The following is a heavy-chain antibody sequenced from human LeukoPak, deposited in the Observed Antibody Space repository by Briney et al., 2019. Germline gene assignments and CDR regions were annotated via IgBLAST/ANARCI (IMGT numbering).Heavy chain of an antibody. J-gene: IGHJ4*02. V-gene: IGHV3-9*01. CDR2: ISWNSGSI. D-gene: IGHD2-15*01. CDR1: GFTFDDYA. Sequence: GGSLRLSCAASGFTFDDYAMHWVRQAPGKGLEWVSGISWNSGSIGYADSVKGRFTISRDNAKNSLYLQMNSLRAEDTALYYCAKEDGFTVVGPLDYWGQGTLVTVSS. CDR3: AKEDGFTVVGPLDY.